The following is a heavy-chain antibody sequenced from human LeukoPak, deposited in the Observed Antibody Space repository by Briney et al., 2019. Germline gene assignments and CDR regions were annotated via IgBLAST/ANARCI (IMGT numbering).Heavy chain of an antibody. CDR1: GGSISSYY. D-gene: IGHD4-17*01. CDR3: ARGSPKDGDPLFYRFDP. CDR2: IYYSGST. V-gene: IGHV4-59*01. J-gene: IGHJ5*02. Sequence: TSETLSLTCTVSGGSISSYYWSWIRQPPGKGLEWIGYIYYSGSTNYNPSLKSRVTISVDTSKNQFSLKLSSVTAADTAVYYCARGSPKDGDPLFYRFDPWGQGTLVTVSS.